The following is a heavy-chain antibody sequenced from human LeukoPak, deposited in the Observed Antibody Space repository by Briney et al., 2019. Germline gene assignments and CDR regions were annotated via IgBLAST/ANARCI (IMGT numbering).Heavy chain of an antibody. D-gene: IGHD3-10*01. CDR3: ARLLWFGESRKDY. CDR2: IKQDGSET. Sequence: GGSLRLSCATSGFTYTSYWMSWVRQTPGKGLEWVAYIKQDGSETYYMDSVKGRFTISRDNAKNSLYLQMNSLRGEDTAVYYCARLLWFGESRKDYWGQGTLVTVSS. CDR1: GFTYTSYW. J-gene: IGHJ4*02. V-gene: IGHV3-7*01.